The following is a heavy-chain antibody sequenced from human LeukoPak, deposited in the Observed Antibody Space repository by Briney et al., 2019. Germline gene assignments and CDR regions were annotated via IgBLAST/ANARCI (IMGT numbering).Heavy chain of an antibody. Sequence: GASVKVSCKASGYTFTSYDINWVRQATGQGLEWMGWMNPNSGNTGYAQKFQGRVTMTRNTSISTAYMELSSLRSEDTTVYYCASGVKGVTMVRGVIKGYWFDPWGQGTLVTVSS. V-gene: IGHV1-8*01. CDR2: MNPNSGNT. CDR3: ASGVKGVTMVRGVIKGYWFDP. D-gene: IGHD3-10*01. CDR1: GYTFTSYD. J-gene: IGHJ5*02.